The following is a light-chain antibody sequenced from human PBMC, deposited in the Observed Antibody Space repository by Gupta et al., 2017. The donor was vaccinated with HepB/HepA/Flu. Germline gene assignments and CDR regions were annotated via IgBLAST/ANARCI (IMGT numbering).Light chain of an antibody. Sequence: DIVMTQTPHSLAVSLGERATINCKSSQSLLYSSNNKNRLAWYQQKAGQPPKLPLYWASTRVSGVPDRFSGSGSGTYFTLTISSLQAEDVAVYYSQHYDSTPLTFGQGTRLEIK. CDR2: WAS. V-gene: IGKV4-1*01. CDR3: QHYDSTPLT. J-gene: IGKJ5*01. CDR1: QSLLYSSNNKNR.